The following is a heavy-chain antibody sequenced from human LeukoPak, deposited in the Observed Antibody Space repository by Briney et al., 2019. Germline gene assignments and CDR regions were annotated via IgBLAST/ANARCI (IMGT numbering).Heavy chain of an antibody. Sequence: ASVKVSCKASGYTFTSYYMHWVRQAPGQGLEWMGIINPSGACTNYAQKFQGRVNMTRDTSTNTVYMELGSLRSEDTAVYYCARVAAAGFAYDKFDPWGQGTLVTVSS. CDR3: ARVAAAGFAYDKFDP. D-gene: IGHD6-13*01. CDR1: GYTFTSYY. CDR2: INPSGACT. V-gene: IGHV1-46*01. J-gene: IGHJ5*02.